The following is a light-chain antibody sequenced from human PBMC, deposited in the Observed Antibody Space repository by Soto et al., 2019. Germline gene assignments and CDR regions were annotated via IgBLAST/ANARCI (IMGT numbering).Light chain of an antibody. V-gene: IGLV2-14*01. CDR1: SSDVGGYNY. Sequence: QSALTQPASVSGSPGQSITISCTGTSSDVGGYNYVSWYQQHPGKAPKLMIYEVSNRPSGVSNRFSGSKSGNTASLTISGLQAEDVADYYRSSYRSSSTLVVFGGGTKLTFL. CDR3: SSYRSSSTLVV. J-gene: IGLJ2*01. CDR2: EVS.